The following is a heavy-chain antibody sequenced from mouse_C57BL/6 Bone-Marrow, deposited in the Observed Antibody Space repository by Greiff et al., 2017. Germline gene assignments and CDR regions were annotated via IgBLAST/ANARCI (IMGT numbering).Heavy chain of an antibody. CDR3: ARGEDGYPWYFDV. J-gene: IGHJ1*03. D-gene: IGHD2-3*01. CDR1: GFTFSDYG. Sequence: EVMLVESGGGLVKPGGSLKLSCAASGFTFSDYGLHWVRQAPEKGLEWVAYISSGGSTIYYADTVKGRFTITRDNAKNTLFLQMTSLRSEDTARYYGARGEDGYPWYFDVWGTGTTVTVSS. CDR2: ISSGGSTI. V-gene: IGHV5-17*01.